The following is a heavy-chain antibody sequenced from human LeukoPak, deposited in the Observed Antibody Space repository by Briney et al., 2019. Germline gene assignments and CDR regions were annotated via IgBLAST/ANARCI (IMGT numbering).Heavy chain of an antibody. J-gene: IGHJ5*02. CDR2: IWYDGSNK. Sequence: GGSLRLSCAASGFTFSSYGMHWVRQAPGKGLEWVAVIWYDGSNKYYADSVKGRFTISRDNSKNTLYLQMNSLRAEDTAVYYCLAYSINGYNWFDPCGQGTLVTVSS. D-gene: IGHD6-13*01. CDR1: GFTFSSYG. V-gene: IGHV3-33*01. CDR3: LAYSINGYNWFDP.